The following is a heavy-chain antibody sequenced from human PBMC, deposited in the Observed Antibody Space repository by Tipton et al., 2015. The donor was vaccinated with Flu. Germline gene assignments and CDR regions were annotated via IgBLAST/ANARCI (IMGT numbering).Heavy chain of an antibody. CDR3: ARRTFSNYVSEPKNWFDL. V-gene: IGHV4-38-2*01. CDR1: GGSVGSPYC. D-gene: IGHD4-11*01. Sequence: LRLSCSVSGGSVGSPYCWDWVRRPPGKGLEWIGNICPGSPYYNPSLRSRVTMSIDRSNVQFSLRLTSVTAADTAVYFCARRTFSNYVSEPKNWFDLWGQGTLVTVSS. J-gene: IGHJ5*02. CDR2: ICPGSP.